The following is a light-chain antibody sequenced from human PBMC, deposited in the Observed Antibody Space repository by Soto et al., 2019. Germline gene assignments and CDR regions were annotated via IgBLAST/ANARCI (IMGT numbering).Light chain of an antibody. CDR3: QHYNSYSEA. Sequence: EIVLTQSPCTLSLSRVSLTPVSFVASQTVTSNYLAWYQQKPGQAPRLLIFGASIRVTGIPDRFIGSGSGTDFTLTISSLQPDDFATYYCQHYNSYSEAFGQGTKVDIK. J-gene: IGKJ1*01. CDR2: GAS. CDR1: QTVTSNY. V-gene: IGKV3-20*01.